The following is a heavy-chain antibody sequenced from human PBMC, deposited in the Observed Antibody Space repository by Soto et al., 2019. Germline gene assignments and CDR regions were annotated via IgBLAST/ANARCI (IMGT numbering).Heavy chain of an antibody. CDR1: GFTVSSNY. J-gene: IGHJ1*01. V-gene: IGHV3-66*01. D-gene: IGHD6-19*01. Sequence: EVQLVESGGGLVQPGGSLRLSCAASGFTVSSNYMSWVRQAPGKGLEWVSVIYSGGSTYYADSVKGRFTISRYNSKNTLYLQMNSLRAEDTAVYYCARDRIAVAGNPEYFQHWGQGTLVTVSS. CDR3: ARDRIAVAGNPEYFQH. CDR2: IYSGGST.